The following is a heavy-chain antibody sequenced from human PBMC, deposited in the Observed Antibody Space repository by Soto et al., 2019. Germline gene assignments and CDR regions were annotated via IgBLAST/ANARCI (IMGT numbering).Heavy chain of an antibody. CDR1: GGSISSYY. J-gene: IGHJ1*01. CDR2: IYYSGST. Sequence: QVQLQESGPGLVKPSETLSLTCTVSGGSISSYYWSWIRQPPGKGLEWIGYIYYSGSTNYNPSLKSRVTISVVTSKNQSSLKLSSVTAADTAVDYCASHFSSWLNAEYFQHWGQGTLVTVSS. CDR3: ASHFSSWLNAEYFQH. V-gene: IGHV4-59*08. D-gene: IGHD6-13*01.